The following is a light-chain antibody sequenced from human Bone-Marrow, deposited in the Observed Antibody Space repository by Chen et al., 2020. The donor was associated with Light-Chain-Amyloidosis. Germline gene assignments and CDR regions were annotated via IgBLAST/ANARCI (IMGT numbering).Light chain of an antibody. CDR1: QSIASY. Sequence: DIQMTQSPSSLSASVGDRVTITCRASQSIASYLNWYQQRPGKAPKLLIYAASSLHSGVPSRFSGSGSGTDFTLTIISLQPEDFATYYCQQSYNTPRTFGQGTKLEIK. CDR3: QQSYNTPRT. CDR2: AAS. J-gene: IGKJ2*01. V-gene: IGKV1-39*01.